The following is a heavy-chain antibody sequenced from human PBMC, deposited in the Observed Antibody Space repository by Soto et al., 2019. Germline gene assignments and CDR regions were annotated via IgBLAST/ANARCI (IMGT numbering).Heavy chain of an antibody. Sequence: SETLSLTCTVSGGSISSYYWSWIRQPPGKGLEWIGYIYYSGSTNYNPSLKSRVTISVDTSKNQFSLKLSSVTAADTAVYYCARDCGYSYGPFDYWGQGTLVTVSS. D-gene: IGHD5-18*01. CDR2: IYYSGST. J-gene: IGHJ4*02. V-gene: IGHV4-59*01. CDR1: GGSISSYY. CDR3: ARDCGYSYGPFDY.